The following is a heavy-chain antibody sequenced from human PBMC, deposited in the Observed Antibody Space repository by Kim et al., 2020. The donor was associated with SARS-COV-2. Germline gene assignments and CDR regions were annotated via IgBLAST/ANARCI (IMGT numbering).Heavy chain of an antibody. CDR1: GGSISSGGYY. V-gene: IGHV4-31*03. Sequence: SETLSLTCTVSGGSISSGGYYWSWIRQHPGKGLEWIGYIYYSGSTYYNPSLKSRVTISADTSKNQFSLKLSSVTAADTAVYYCARGYDSSGYYYPSYFDYWGQGTLVTVSS. CDR3: ARGYDSSGYYYPSYFDY. CDR2: IYYSGST. J-gene: IGHJ4*02. D-gene: IGHD3-22*01.